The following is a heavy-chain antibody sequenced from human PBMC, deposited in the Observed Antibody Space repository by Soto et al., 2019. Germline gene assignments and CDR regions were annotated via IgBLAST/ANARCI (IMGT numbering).Heavy chain of an antibody. Sequence: VAVIWYDGSNKYYADSVKGRFTISRDNSKNTLYLQMNSLRAEDTAVYYCARDGIVATTGDYYYYGMDVWGQGTTVTVSS. CDR2: IWYDGSNK. D-gene: IGHD5-12*01. V-gene: IGHV3-33*01. CDR3: ARDGIVATTGDYYYYGMDV. J-gene: IGHJ6*02.